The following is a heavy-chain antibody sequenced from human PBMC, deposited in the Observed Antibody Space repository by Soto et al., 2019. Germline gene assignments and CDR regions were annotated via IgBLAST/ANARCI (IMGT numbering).Heavy chain of an antibody. J-gene: IGHJ4*01. CDR3: AKRTSVTVGHLDYX. CDR1: GFTFSNYA. D-gene: IGHD4-17*01. Sequence: GGSLRLSCAASGFTFSNYAMSWVRQAPGKGLEWVSAISENGGSTYYADSVKGRFTISRDNSKSALSLQMNSLRAEDTAVYYCAKRTSVTVGHLDYXWGHGTLVTVSX. CDR2: ISENGGST. V-gene: IGHV3-23*01.